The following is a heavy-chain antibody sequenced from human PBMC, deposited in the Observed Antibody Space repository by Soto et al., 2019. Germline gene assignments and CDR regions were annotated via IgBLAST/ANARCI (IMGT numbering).Heavy chain of an antibody. D-gene: IGHD3-10*01. Sequence: QVHLVQSGAEVKKPGASVMISCKTSGYPFTTSGLHWLRQAPGQSLEWMGWVNPDIGDTKHSHKLQDRFTITADTSARAGYMDLSRMRPEGTAPYYCARVSEEGRVFPATMRGGWCDAWGQGTLVTVSS. J-gene: IGHJ5*02. CDR1: GYPFTTSG. CDR2: VNPDIGDT. V-gene: IGHV1-3*01. CDR3: ARVSEEGRVFPATMRGGWCDA.